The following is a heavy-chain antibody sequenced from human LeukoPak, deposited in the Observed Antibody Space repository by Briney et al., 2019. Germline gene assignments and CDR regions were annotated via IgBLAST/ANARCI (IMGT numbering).Heavy chain of an antibody. CDR2: INHSGST. D-gene: IGHD4-17*01. J-gene: IGHJ4*02. CDR1: GGSFSGYY. V-gene: IGHV4-34*01. Sequence: SETLSLTCAVYGGSFSGYYWSWIRQPPGKGLEWIGEINHSGSTNYNPSLKSRVTISVDTSKNQFSLKLSSVTAADTAVYYRARGWYGDYGYWGQGTLVTVSS. CDR3: ARGWYGDYGY.